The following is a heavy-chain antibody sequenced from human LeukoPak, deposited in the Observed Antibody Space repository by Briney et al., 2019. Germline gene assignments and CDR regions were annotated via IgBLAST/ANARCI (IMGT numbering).Heavy chain of an antibody. CDR2: IYYTGNT. CDR3: ARGGFAHWVTAVGFDY. CDR1: GGSISSSSYY. D-gene: IGHD2-21*02. Sequence: SETLSLTCTVSGGSISSSSYYWGWIRQPPGRGLEWIGYIYYTGNTDYNPSLKSRVTISVDTSKNQFSLKLSSVTAADTAVYYCARGGFAHWVTAVGFDYWGQGTLVTVSS. J-gene: IGHJ4*02. V-gene: IGHV4-61*05.